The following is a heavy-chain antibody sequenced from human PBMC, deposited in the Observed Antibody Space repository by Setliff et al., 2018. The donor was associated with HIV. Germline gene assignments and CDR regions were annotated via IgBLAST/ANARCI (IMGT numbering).Heavy chain of an antibody. CDR1: GYTFTSYA. CDR2: INAGNGNT. CDR3: ARDYYGSGSYFILDY. J-gene: IGHJ4*02. V-gene: IGHV1-3*01. D-gene: IGHD3-10*01. Sequence: ASVKVSCKASGYTFTSYALHWVRQAPGQRLEWTGWINAGNGNTKYLQKFQGRVTITRDTSASTAYMELSSLRSEDTAVYYCARDYYGSGSYFILDYWGPGTLVTVSS.